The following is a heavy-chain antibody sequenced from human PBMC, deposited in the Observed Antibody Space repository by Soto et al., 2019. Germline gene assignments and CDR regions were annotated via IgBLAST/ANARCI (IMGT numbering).Heavy chain of an antibody. Sequence: GGSLRLSCAASGFTFNIYAMSWVRQAPGKGLEWVSIISGSGGSMYYADSVKGRFTISRGNSKNTVYLQMNTLRAEDTAVYYCAKDWGRGGATANYYYALDVWGQGTAVTVSS. CDR2: ISGSGGSM. D-gene: IGHD1-26*01. CDR1: GFTFNIYA. J-gene: IGHJ6*02. V-gene: IGHV3-23*01. CDR3: AKDWGRGGATANYYYALDV.